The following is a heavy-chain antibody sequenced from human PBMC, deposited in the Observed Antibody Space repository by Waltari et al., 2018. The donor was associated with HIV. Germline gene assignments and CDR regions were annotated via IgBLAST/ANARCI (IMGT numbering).Heavy chain of an antibody. J-gene: IGHJ4*02. V-gene: IGHV3-49*03. CDR3: TSGHVSGGVDF. D-gene: IGHD2-8*02. CDR1: GFPFAYYA. Sequence: EVQPVESGGGLMQPRRSLRIALKVSGFPFAYYALTWFRQVPGKGLEWVAVVGSKDYHGPIEYAASVRCRFVVYREHSKNIAYIQMDSLRSDDTAVYYCTSGHVSGGVDFWGPGTLVSVSS. CDR2: VGSKDYHGPI.